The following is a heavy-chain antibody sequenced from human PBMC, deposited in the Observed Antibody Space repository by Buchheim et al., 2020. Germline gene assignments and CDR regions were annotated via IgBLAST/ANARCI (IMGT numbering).Heavy chain of an antibody. D-gene: IGHD3-3*01. CDR3: ARDWYDFWAGYYFDL. Sequence: KKPGASVKVSCKVSGYTFTAYPIHWVRQAPGQGLEWMGRVRSNSGDTTYAEKFQGRLIFTTDTSVTTAFMELSGLTSDDTAVYYCARDWYDFWAGYYFDLWGQGTL. CDR2: VRSNSGDT. J-gene: IGHJ5*02. CDR1: GYTFTAYP. V-gene: IGHV1-2*06.